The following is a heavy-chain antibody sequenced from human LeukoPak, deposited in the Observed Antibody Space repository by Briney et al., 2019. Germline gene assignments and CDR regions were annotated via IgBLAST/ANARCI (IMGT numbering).Heavy chain of an antibody. CDR3: ARGRIRSPVRSDY. CDR2: INHSGST. D-gene: IGHD3-10*01. Sequence: SETLSLTCAVYGGSFSGYYWSWIRQPPGKGLEWIGEINHSGSTNYNPSLKSRVTISVDTSKNQFSLKLRSVTAADTAVYYCARGRIRSPVRSDYWGQGTLVTVSS. J-gene: IGHJ4*02. CDR1: GGSFSGYY. V-gene: IGHV4-34*01.